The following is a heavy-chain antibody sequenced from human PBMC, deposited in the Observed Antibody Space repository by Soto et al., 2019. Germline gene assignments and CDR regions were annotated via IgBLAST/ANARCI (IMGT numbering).Heavy chain of an antibody. D-gene: IGHD6-13*01. V-gene: IGHV3-21*01. Sequence: PGGSLRLSCAASGFTFSSYSMNWVRQAPGKGLEWVSSISSSSSYIYYADSVKGRFTISRDNAKNSLYLQVNSLRAEDTAVYYCASDSIAAAGTDSWGQGTLVTVSS. CDR1: GFTFSSYS. CDR3: ASDSIAAAGTDS. CDR2: ISSSSSYI. J-gene: IGHJ4*02.